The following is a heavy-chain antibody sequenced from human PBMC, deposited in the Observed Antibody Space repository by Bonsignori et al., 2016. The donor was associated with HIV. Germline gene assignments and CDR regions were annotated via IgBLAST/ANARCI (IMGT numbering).Heavy chain of an antibody. V-gene: IGHV3-7*01. CDR3: ARNPSRGQFWREFFSHFDY. CDR1: GFTFGWSW. J-gene: IGHJ4*01. Sequence: GESLKISCAASGFTFGWSWMTWVRQTPRKGLEWVATIKQDGSEKYYVDSVKGRFTISRDNAKNSLYLQMNSLRAEDTALYYCARNPSRGQFWREFFSHFDYWGHGTLVTVSS. D-gene: IGHD3-3*01. CDR2: IKQDGSEK.